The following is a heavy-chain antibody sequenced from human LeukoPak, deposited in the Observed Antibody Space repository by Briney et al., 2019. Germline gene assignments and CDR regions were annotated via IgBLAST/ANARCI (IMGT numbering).Heavy chain of an antibody. Sequence: GGSLRLSCEASGFTFSNYGMSWVRQAPGKGLEWVSAISGSGGSTYYADSVKGRFTISRDNSKNTLYLQMNSLRAEDTAVYYCAKSDADIVVVVAATGDYWGQGTLVTVSS. CDR3: AKSDADIVVVVAATGDY. J-gene: IGHJ4*02. CDR2: ISGSGGST. CDR1: GFTFSNYG. D-gene: IGHD2-15*01. V-gene: IGHV3-23*01.